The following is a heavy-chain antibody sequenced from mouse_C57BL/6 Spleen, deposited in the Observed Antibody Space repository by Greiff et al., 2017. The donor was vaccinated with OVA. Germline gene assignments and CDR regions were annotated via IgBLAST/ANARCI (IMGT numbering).Heavy chain of an antibody. J-gene: IGHJ2*01. Sequence: VQLQQSGAELVRPGASVKLSCKASGYTFTDYYINWVKQRPGQGLEWIARIYPGSGNTYYNEKFKGKATLTAEKSSSTAYMQLCSLTSEDSAVYFCARCGGTTDFDYWGQGTTLTVSS. V-gene: IGHV1-76*01. D-gene: IGHD1-1*01. CDR3: ARCGGTTDFDY. CDR2: IYPGSGNT. CDR1: GYTFTDYY.